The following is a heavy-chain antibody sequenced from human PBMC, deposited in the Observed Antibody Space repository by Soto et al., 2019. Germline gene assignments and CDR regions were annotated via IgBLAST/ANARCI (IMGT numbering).Heavy chain of an antibody. J-gene: IGHJ4*02. V-gene: IGHV3-74*01. CDR3: ARGPRPSSAGTGAY. Sequence: EVQLVESGGGLVQPGGSLRLSCAASGFAFDSYWMHWVRQVPGEGPVWVSRIDYDGTTTTYADSVKGRFTISRDNAKNNLYLQMNSLRAEDTAVYYCARGPRPSSAGTGAYWGQGTLVTVSS. D-gene: IGHD6-13*01. CDR1: GFAFDSYW. CDR2: IDYDGTTT.